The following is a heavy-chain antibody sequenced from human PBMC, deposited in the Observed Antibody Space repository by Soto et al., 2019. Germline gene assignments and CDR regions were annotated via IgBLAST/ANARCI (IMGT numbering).Heavy chain of an antibody. J-gene: IGHJ3*02. CDR3: TRAWGGVVVVPAASPGAFDI. CDR1: GFTFGDYA. V-gene: IGHV3-49*03. D-gene: IGHD2-2*01. Sequence: HPGGSLRLSCTASGFTFGDYAMSWFRQAPGKGLEWVGFIRSKAYGGTTEYAASVKGRFTISRDDSKSIAYLQMNSLKTEDTAVYYCTRAWGGVVVVPAASPGAFDIWGQGTMVTVSS. CDR2: IRSKAYGGTT.